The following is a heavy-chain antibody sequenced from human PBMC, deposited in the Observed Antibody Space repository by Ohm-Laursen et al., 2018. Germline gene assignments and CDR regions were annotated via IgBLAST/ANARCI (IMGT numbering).Heavy chain of an antibody. J-gene: IGHJ4*02. V-gene: IGHV1-18*01. CDR3: ARDTYSGSYSVSYYFDY. CDR2: ISAYNGNT. Sequence: SVKVSCKASGYTFTSYGISWVRQAPGQGLERMGWISAYNGNTNYAQKLQGRVTMTTDTSTSTAYMELRSLRSDDTAVYYCARDTYSGSYSVSYYFDYWGQGTLVTVSS. CDR1: GYTFTSYG. D-gene: IGHD1-26*01.